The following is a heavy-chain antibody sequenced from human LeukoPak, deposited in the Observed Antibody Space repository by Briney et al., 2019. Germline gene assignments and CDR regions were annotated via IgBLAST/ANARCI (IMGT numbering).Heavy chain of an antibody. V-gene: IGHV4-39*02. CDR3: AREYSSSSGGANWFDP. D-gene: IGHD6-6*01. Sequence: PSETLSLTCTVSGGSISSSSYYWGWIRQPPGKGLEWIGSIYYSGSTYYNPSLKSRVTISVDTSKNQFSLKLSSVTAADTAVYYRAREYSSSSGGANWFDPWGQGTLVTVSS. CDR2: IYYSGST. J-gene: IGHJ5*02. CDR1: GGSISSSSYY.